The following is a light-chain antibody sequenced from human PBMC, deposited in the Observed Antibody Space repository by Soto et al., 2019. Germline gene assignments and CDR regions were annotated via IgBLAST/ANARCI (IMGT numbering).Light chain of an antibody. V-gene: IGLV2-23*01. CDR1: SSDVGNYNL. Sequence: QSALTQPASVSGSPGQSIAISCTGTSSDVGNYNLVSWYQQHSGKAPKLMIYEGTKRPSGVSDRFSGSKSGNTASLTISGLQAEDEADYYCRSYASTGTYVFGTGTRSPS. CDR3: RSYASTGTYV. CDR2: EGT. J-gene: IGLJ1*01.